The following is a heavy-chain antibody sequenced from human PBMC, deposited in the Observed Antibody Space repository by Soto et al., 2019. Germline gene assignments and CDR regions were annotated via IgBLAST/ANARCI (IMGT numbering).Heavy chain of an antibody. Sequence: SETLSLTCAVYGGSFSGYYWSWIRQPPGKGLEWIGEINHSGSTNYNPSLKSRVTIPVDTSKNQFSLKLSSVTAADTAVYYCARGLAAALSSLEGNCFDPWGQGTLVTVSS. J-gene: IGHJ5*02. CDR1: GGSFSGYY. D-gene: IGHD6-25*01. CDR2: INHSGST. CDR3: ARGLAAALSSLEGNCFDP. V-gene: IGHV4-34*01.